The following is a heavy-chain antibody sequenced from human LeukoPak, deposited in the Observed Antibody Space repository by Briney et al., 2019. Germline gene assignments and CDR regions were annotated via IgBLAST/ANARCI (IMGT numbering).Heavy chain of an antibody. Sequence: ASVKVSCKASGGTFNSYAISWVRQAPGQGFEWMGRIIPILGIANYAQKFRGRVTITADKSTSTAYMELSSLRSEDTAVYYCAREPSSSGWFYFDYWGQGTLVSVSS. J-gene: IGHJ4*02. V-gene: IGHV1-69*04. CDR1: GGTFNSYA. CDR2: IIPILGIA. CDR3: AREPSSSGWFYFDY. D-gene: IGHD6-19*01.